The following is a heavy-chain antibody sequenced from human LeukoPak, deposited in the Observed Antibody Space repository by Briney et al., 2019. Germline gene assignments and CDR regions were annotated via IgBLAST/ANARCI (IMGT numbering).Heavy chain of an antibody. V-gene: IGHV3-23*01. Sequence: GGSLRLSCAVSGFGVHTFAMSWVRQAPGKGLEWLASITKYDGRLYYADSVRGRFTISRDTSQNELYLQMNSQRVDDSAIYYCAKDHSADGWPTFEYWGRGTLVTVSS. CDR1: GFGVHTFA. CDR2: ITKYDGRL. CDR3: AKDHSADGWPTFEY. D-gene: IGHD5-24*01. J-gene: IGHJ4*02.